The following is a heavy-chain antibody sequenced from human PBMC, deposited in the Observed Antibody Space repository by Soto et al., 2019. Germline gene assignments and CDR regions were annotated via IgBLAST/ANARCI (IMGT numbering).Heavy chain of an antibody. J-gene: IGHJ6*02. D-gene: IGHD1-26*01. CDR3: ARVGGIVGATLPNSGYYYYYGMDV. Sequence: ASVKVSCKASGGTFSSYAISWVRQAPGQGLEWMGGIIPIFGIANYAQKFQGRVTITADESTSTAYMELSSLRSEDTAVYYCARVGGIVGATLPNSGYYYYYGMDVWGQGTTVTVSS. V-gene: IGHV1-69*13. CDR1: GGTFSSYA. CDR2: IIPIFGIA.